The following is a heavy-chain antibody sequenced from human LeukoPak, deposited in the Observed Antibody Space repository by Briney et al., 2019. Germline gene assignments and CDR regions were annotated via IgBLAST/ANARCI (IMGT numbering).Heavy chain of an antibody. CDR2: ISGSGGST. J-gene: IGHJ5*02. Sequence: PGGSLRLSCAASGFTFNTYAMSWVRQAPGKGLEWVSSISGSGGSTYYADSVKGRFTISRDNSKNTLYLQMNSLRAEDTAVYYCAMDLFSCSSTSCYVSWGRGTLVTVSS. D-gene: IGHD2-2*01. CDR1: GFTFNTYA. CDR3: AMDLFSCSSTSCYVS. V-gene: IGHV3-23*01.